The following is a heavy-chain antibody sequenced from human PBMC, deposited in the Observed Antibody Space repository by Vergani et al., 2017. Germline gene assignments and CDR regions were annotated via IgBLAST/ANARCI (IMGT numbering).Heavy chain of an antibody. CDR3: ARGAESCSLYYYYYYGMDV. J-gene: IGHJ6*02. CDR2: TYYRSKWYN. CDR1: GDSVSSNSAA. D-gene: IGHD2-15*01. V-gene: IGHV6-1*01. Sequence: QVQLQQSGPGLVKPSQTLSLTCAISGDSVSSNSAAWNWIRQSPSRGLEWLGRTYYRSKWYNDYAVSVKSRITINPDTSKNQFSLQLNSVTPEDTAVYYCARGAESCSLYYYYYYGMDVWGQGTTVTVSS.